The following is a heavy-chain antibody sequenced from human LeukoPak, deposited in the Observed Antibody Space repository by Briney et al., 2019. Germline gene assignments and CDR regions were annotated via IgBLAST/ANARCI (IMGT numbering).Heavy chain of an antibody. Sequence: SETLSLTCTVSGGSTSSGSYYWSWIRQPAGKGLEWIGRIYTSGSTNYNPSLKSRVTISVDTSKNQFSLKLSSVTAADTAVCYCAREAYYDFWSGYGPEAYYYYGMDVWGQGTTVTVSS. CDR1: GGSTSSGSYY. CDR3: AREAYYDFWSGYGPEAYYYYGMDV. J-gene: IGHJ6*02. CDR2: IYTSGST. D-gene: IGHD3-3*01. V-gene: IGHV4-61*02.